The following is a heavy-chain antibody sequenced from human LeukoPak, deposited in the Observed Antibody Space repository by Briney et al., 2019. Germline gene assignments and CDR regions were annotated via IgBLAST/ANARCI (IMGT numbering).Heavy chain of an antibody. D-gene: IGHD6-19*01. CDR1: GFTFSSYW. Sequence: GGSLRLSCAASGFTFSSYWMSWVRQAPGKGLEWVANIKQDGSEKYYVDSVKGRFTISRDNAKNSLYLQMNSLRAEDTAVYYCARTQQWLVREHYYYGMDVWGQGTTVTVSS. V-gene: IGHV3-7*01. CDR2: IKQDGSEK. CDR3: ARTQQWLVREHYYYGMDV. J-gene: IGHJ6*02.